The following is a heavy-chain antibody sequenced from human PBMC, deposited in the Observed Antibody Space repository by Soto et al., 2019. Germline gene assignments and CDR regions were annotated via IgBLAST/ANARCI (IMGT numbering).Heavy chain of an antibody. CDR1: GGSIRSNNW. CDR2: IFHSGST. CDR3: ARVFSGSYSDY. D-gene: IGHD1-26*01. J-gene: IGHJ4*02. V-gene: IGHV4-4*02. Sequence: QVQLQESGPGLVKPSGTLSLTCAVSGGSIRSNNWWSWVRQPPGKGLEWIGEIFHSGSTNYNPSLQTRVTLSVDKPTNQFSLRLSSVAAADTAVYYCARVFSGSYSDYWGQGTLVTVSS.